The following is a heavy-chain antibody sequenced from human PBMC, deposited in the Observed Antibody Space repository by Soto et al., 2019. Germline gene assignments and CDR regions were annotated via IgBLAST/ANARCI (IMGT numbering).Heavy chain of an antibody. Sequence: GGSLRLSCVASTFIFSNYDMHWVRQAPGKGLEWVAVVAYDGDKKYYADFAKGRFTISRDNSKNTLYLQMSGLRGEDTSVYYCVTDEGTDKGYDFFFDYWGRGTLVTVSS. V-gene: IGHV3-30*03. CDR3: VTDEGTDKGYDFFFDY. CDR2: VAYDGDKK. J-gene: IGHJ4*02. D-gene: IGHD3-3*01. CDR1: TFIFSNYD.